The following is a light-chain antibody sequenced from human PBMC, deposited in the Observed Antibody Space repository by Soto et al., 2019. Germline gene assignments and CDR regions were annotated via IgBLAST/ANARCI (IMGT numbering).Light chain of an antibody. CDR3: QQYDSYPLA. CDR1: QSIDRW. CDR2: KAS. Sequence: DIQMTQSPPTLSASVGDRVTITCRASQSIDRWLAWYQQKLGKGPKILVYKASTLQSGVPSRFSGSGSGTEFNLTISHLQPDDFATYYCQQYDSYPLAFGGGTKVEIK. J-gene: IGKJ4*01. V-gene: IGKV1-5*03.